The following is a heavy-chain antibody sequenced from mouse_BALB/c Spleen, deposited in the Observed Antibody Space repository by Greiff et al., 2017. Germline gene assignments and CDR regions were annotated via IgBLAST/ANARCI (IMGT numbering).Heavy chain of an antibody. J-gene: IGHJ2*01. Sequence: EVQGVESGPELVKPGASVKISCKASGYTFTDYNMHWVKQSHGKSLEWIGYIYPYNGGTGYNQKFKSKATLTVDNSSSTAYMELRSLTSEDSAVYYCAREGVELRRAYYFDYWGQGTTLTVSS. CDR1: GYTFTDYN. CDR3: AREGVELRRAYYFDY. D-gene: IGHD2-4*01. V-gene: IGHV1S29*02. CDR2: IYPYNGGT.